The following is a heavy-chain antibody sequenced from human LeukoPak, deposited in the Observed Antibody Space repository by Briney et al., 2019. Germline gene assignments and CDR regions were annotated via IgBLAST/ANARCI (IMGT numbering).Heavy chain of an antibody. CDR3: ASFAGTSCQQQCDY. V-gene: IGHV1-8*01. CDR2: MNLNSGNT. CDR1: GYTFTSYD. J-gene: IGHJ4*02. Sequence: GASVKVSCKASGYTFTSYDINWVRQATGQGLEWMGWMNLNSGNTGYAQKFRGRVTMTRNTSISTAYMELSSLRSEDTAVYYCASFAGTSCQQQCDYWGQGTLVTVSS. D-gene: IGHD2-2*01.